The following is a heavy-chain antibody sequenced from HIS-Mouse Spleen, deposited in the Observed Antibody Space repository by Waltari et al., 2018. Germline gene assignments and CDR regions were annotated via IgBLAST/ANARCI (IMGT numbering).Heavy chain of an antibody. Sequence: EVQLVESGGGLVQPGGSLRLSCAASGFTFSSDSMNWVRQAQGKGLEWVSYISSSSTIYYADSVKGRFTISRDNAKNSLYLQMNSLRAEDTAVYYCARGPYIVGATTGIDYWGQGTLVTVSS. CDR2: ISSSSTI. CDR3: ARGPYIVGATTGIDY. D-gene: IGHD1-26*01. CDR1: GFTFSSDS. V-gene: IGHV3-48*01. J-gene: IGHJ4*02.